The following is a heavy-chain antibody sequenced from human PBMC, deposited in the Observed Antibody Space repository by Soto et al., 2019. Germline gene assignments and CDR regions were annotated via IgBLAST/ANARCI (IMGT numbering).Heavy chain of an antibody. Sequence: QVQLVESGGGVVQPGRSLRLSCAASGFTFSNYGMHWVRQAPGKGLEWVAVIWYDGTNKYYADSVKGRFTISRDNSGNTLYLQMHSLRAEDTAVYYCARTYYFGSGSRHFDYWGQGTLVTVSS. CDR2: IWYDGTNK. V-gene: IGHV3-33*01. CDR1: GFTFSNYG. J-gene: IGHJ4*02. D-gene: IGHD3-10*01. CDR3: ARTYYFGSGSRHFDY.